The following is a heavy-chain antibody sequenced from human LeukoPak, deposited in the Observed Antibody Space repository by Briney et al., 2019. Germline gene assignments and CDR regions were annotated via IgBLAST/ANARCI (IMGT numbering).Heavy chain of an antibody. CDR2: ISGSGGST. V-gene: IGHV3-23*01. Sequence: GGSLRLSCAASGFTFSSYAMSWVRQAPGKGLEWVSAISGSGGSTYYADSVKGRFTISRDNSKNTVSLQMNNLRADDTAVYYCAKSYASGSFYDYWGQGTLVTVSS. D-gene: IGHD3-10*01. CDR1: GFTFSSYA. J-gene: IGHJ4*02. CDR3: AKSYASGSFYDY.